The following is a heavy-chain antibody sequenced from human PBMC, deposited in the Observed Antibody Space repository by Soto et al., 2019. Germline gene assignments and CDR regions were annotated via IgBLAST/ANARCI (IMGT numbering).Heavy chain of an antibody. CDR2: IYYSGST. CDR3: ARLGHVYYYDSSGYREYFQH. Sequence: SETLSLTCTVSGGSISSYYWTWIRQPPGKGLEWIGYIYYSGSTTYNPSLRSRVTISVDTSKNQFSLKLSSVTAADTAVYYCARLGHVYYYDSSGYREYFQHWGQGTLVTVSS. D-gene: IGHD3-22*01. J-gene: IGHJ1*01. V-gene: IGHV4-59*01. CDR1: GGSISSYY.